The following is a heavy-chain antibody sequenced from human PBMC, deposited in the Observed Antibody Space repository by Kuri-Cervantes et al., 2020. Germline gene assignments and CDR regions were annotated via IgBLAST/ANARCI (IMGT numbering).Heavy chain of an antibody. Sequence: ETLSLTCAASGFTFSSYGMHWVRQAPGKGLEYVSAISSNGGSTYYADSVKGRFTISRDNPKNTLYLQMGSLRAEDMAVYYCARQMVLRKTVVVPAVRRAFDIWGQGTMVTVSS. V-gene: IGHV3-64*02. CDR2: ISSNGGST. CDR3: ARQMVLRKTVVVPAVRRAFDI. D-gene: IGHD2-2*01. CDR1: GFTFSSYG. J-gene: IGHJ3*02.